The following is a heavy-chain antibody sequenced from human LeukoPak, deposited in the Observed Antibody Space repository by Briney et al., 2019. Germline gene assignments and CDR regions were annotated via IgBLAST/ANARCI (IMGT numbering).Heavy chain of an antibody. V-gene: IGHV3-23*01. J-gene: IGHJ4*02. CDR3: AKDNWNDHFFDY. CDR1: GFTFSDYA. CDR2: ISGSGGRT. D-gene: IGHD1-20*01. Sequence: GGSLRLSCAASGFTFSDYAMNWVRQAPGKGLEWISGISGSGGRTSYADSMKGRFTISRDNSKTTLYLQMNSLRAEDTAIYYCAKDNWNDHFFDYWGQGTLVTVSP.